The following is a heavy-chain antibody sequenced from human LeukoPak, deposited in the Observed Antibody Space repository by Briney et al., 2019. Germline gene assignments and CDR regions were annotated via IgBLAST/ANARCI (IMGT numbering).Heavy chain of an antibody. Sequence: QSGGSLRLSCAASGFTFSTYGMHWVRQAPGKGLEWVAFIRYDGSNNYSADSVKGRFTISRDNSKNTLYLQMNSLRAEDTAVYFCAKDKDPWKSTSISDFDYWGQGTLVTVSS. CDR1: GFTFSTYG. CDR2: IRYDGSNN. V-gene: IGHV3-30*02. J-gene: IGHJ4*02. D-gene: IGHD1-1*01. CDR3: AKDKDPWKSTSISDFDY.